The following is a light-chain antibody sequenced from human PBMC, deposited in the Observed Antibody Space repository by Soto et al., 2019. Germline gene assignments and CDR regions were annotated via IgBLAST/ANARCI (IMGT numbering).Light chain of an antibody. Sequence: DIVMTQTPLSLPVTPGEPASISCRPSQSLLYSNGNNYLDWYVQKPGQSPQLLIYLGSNRASGVPDRFSGSGSGTDFTLTISRVEAEDVGVYYCMQALQTPLTFGGGTKVDIK. CDR3: MQALQTPLT. J-gene: IGKJ4*01. CDR1: QSLLYSNGNNY. V-gene: IGKV2-28*01. CDR2: LGS.